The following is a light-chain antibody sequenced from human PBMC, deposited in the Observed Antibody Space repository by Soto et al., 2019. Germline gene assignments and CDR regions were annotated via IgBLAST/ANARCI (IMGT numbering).Light chain of an antibody. J-gene: IGLJ1*01. CDR1: SSDVGSYNL. V-gene: IGLV2-23*02. Sequence: QSVLTQPASVSGSLGQSITTSCTGTSSDVGSYNLVSWYQQLPGKAPKVIICEVNKRPSGVSYRFSGSKSGNTASLAISGLQTEDEADYYCCSYAGTVAYVFGTGPKVTVL. CDR3: CSYAGTVAYV. CDR2: EVN.